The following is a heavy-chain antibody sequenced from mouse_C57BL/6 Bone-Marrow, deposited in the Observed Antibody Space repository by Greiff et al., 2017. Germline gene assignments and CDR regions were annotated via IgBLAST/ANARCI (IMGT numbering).Heavy chain of an antibody. V-gene: IGHV1-4*01. D-gene: IGHD2-3*01. CDR1: GYTFTSYT. CDR3: ANYDGYYHYYAMDY. J-gene: IGHJ4*01. CDR2: INPSSGYT. Sequence: QVQLQQSGAELARPGASVKMSCKASGYTFTSYTMHWVKQRPGQGLEWIGYINPSSGYTKYNQKFKDKATLTADKSSSTAYMQLSSLTSEDSAVYYCANYDGYYHYYAMDYWGQGTSVTVSS.